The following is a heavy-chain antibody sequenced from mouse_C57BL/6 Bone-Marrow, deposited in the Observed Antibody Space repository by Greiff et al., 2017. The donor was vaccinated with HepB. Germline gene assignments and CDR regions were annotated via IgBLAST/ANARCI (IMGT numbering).Heavy chain of an antibody. CDR2: ISSGGDYI. CDR3: TRDRGNYYAMDY. Sequence: EVKLVESGEGLVKPGGSLTLSCAASGFTFSSYAMSWVRQTPEKRLEWVAYISSGGDYIYYADTVQGRFTISRDNARNTLYLQMSSLKSEDTAMYYCTRDRGNYYAMDYWGQGTSVTVSS. CDR1: GFTFSSYA. D-gene: IGHD2-1*01. V-gene: IGHV5-9-1*02. J-gene: IGHJ4*01.